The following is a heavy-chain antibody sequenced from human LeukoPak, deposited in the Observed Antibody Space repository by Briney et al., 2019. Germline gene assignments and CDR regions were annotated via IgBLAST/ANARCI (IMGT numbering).Heavy chain of an antibody. Sequence: ASVKVSCKASGYTFTGYYMHWVRQAPGQGLEWMGWINPNSGGTNYAQKFQGRVTMTRDTSISTAYMELSRLRSDDTAVYYCARDTELVVAATMDYWGQGTLVTVSS. CDR2: INPNSGGT. J-gene: IGHJ4*02. D-gene: IGHD2-15*01. V-gene: IGHV1-2*02. CDR1: GYTFTGYY. CDR3: ARDTELVVAATMDY.